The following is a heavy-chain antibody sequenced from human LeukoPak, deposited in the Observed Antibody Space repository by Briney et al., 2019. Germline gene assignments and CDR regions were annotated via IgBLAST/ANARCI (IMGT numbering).Heavy chain of an antibody. CDR3: ARDLATHGGDYFDY. CDR2: ISYDGSNK. V-gene: IGHV3-30-3*01. CDR1: GFTFSSYA. Sequence: LTGGSLRLSCAASGFTFSSYAMHWVRQAPGKGLEWVAVISYDGSNKYYADSVKGRFTISRDNSKNTLYLQMNSLRAEDTAVYYCARDLATHGGDYFDYWGQGTLVTVSS. D-gene: IGHD5-12*01. J-gene: IGHJ4*02.